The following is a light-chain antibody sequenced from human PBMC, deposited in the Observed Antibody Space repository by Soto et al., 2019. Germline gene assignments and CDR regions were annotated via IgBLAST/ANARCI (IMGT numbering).Light chain of an antibody. CDR1: QSVSTY. Sequence: EIVLTQSPTTLSLSPGERATLSCRASQSVSTYLAWYQQKPGQAPRLLIYDASNRATGIPARFSGSGSGTDFTLTISSLQPEDFATYYCQQSYSGYTFGQGTKLEIK. J-gene: IGKJ2*01. CDR2: DAS. V-gene: IGKV3-11*01. CDR3: QQSYSGYT.